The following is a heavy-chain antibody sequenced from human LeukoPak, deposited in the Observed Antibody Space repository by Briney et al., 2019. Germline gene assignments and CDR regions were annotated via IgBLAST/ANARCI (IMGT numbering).Heavy chain of an antibody. D-gene: IGHD3-10*01. CDR1: GFTFSSYS. J-gene: IGHJ4*02. Sequence: GGSLRLSCAASGFTFSSYSMNWVRQAPGKGLEWVSSISSSSSYIYYADSVKGRFTISRDNAKNSLYLQMYSLRAEDTAVYYCARMLAGYFDYWGQGTLVTVSS. V-gene: IGHV3-21*01. CDR2: ISSSSSYI. CDR3: ARMLAGYFDY.